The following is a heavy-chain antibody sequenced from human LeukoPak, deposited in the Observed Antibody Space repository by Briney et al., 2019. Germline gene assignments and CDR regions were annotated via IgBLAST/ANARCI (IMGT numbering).Heavy chain of an antibody. Sequence: GASAKVSCKASGYVFTSHYIHWMRQAPGHGLEWMGMINPSGGSTSYAQRFQGRVTMTRDTSTSTVYMELSSLRSEDTAVYYCARGGDLWFGELSYFDPWGQGTLVTVYS. J-gene: IGHJ5*02. CDR1: GYVFTSHY. D-gene: IGHD3-10*01. CDR2: INPSGGST. CDR3: ARGGDLWFGELSYFDP. V-gene: IGHV1-46*01.